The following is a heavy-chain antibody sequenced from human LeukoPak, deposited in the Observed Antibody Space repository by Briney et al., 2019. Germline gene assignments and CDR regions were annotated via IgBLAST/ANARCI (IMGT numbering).Heavy chain of an antibody. CDR2: ISGSGGST. Sequence: PGGSLRLSCAASGFTFSSYAMSWVRQAPGKGLEWVSAISGSGGSTYYADSVKGRFTISRDNSKNTLYLQMNSLRAEDTAVYYCAKSLGYYDSSGYYLSFDYWGQGTLVTVSS. V-gene: IGHV3-23*01. J-gene: IGHJ4*02. CDR3: AKSLGYYDSSGYYLSFDY. CDR1: GFTFSSYA. D-gene: IGHD3-22*01.